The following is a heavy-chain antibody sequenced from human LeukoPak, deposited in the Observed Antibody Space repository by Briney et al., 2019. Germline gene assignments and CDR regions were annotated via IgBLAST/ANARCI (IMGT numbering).Heavy chain of an antibody. CDR1: GYTFTSYG. V-gene: IGHV1-18*01. CDR3: ARTYYYGSGSYYNAFDY. CDR2: ISAYNGNT. Sequence: ASVKVSCKASGYTFTSYGISWVRQAPGQGREWMGWISAYNGNTNYAQKLQGRVTMTTDTSTSTAYMELRSLRSDDTAVYYCARTYYYGSGSYYNAFDYWGQGTLVTVSS. D-gene: IGHD3-10*01. J-gene: IGHJ4*02.